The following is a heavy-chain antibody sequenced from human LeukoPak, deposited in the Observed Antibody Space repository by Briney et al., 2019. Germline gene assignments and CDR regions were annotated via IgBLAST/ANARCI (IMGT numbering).Heavy chain of an antibody. CDR1: GFTFSSYA. Sequence: PGGSLRLSCAASGFTFSSYAMHWVRQAPGKGLEWVAVISYDGSNKYYADSVKGRFTISRDNSKNTLYLQMNSLRAEDTAVYYCARDAGVAGTGDYWGQGTLVTVSS. J-gene: IGHJ4*02. V-gene: IGHV3-30-3*01. CDR3: ARDAGVAGTGDY. D-gene: IGHD6-19*01. CDR2: ISYDGSNK.